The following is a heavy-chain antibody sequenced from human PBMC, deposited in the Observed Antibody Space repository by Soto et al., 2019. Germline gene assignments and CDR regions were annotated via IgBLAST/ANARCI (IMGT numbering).Heavy chain of an antibody. J-gene: IGHJ1*01. CDR2: ISYDGSNK. CDR1: GFTFSSYG. Sequence: GGSLRLSCAASGFTFSSYGMHWVRQAPGKGLEWVAVISYDGSNKYYADSVKGRFTISRDNSKNTLYLQMNSLRAEDTAVYYCAKDGSSYYYDSSGSPGPAEYFQHWGQGTLVTVSS. CDR3: AKDGSSYYYDSSGSPGPAEYFQH. D-gene: IGHD3-22*01. V-gene: IGHV3-30*18.